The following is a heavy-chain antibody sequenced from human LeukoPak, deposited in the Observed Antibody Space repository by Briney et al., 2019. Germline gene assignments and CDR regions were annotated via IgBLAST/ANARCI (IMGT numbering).Heavy chain of an antibody. CDR1: GFTLSSSG. J-gene: IGHJ4*02. CDR2: VSYDGSNK. V-gene: IGHV3-30*18. CDR3: AKSLELGAMAYYFDY. D-gene: IGHD5-18*01. Sequence: GGSLRLSCAASGFTLSSSGMHWVRPAPGKGLERVALVSYDGSNKYYADSVKGRFAISRDNSKNTLYLQMNSLRAEDTAVYYCAKSLELGAMAYYFDYWGQGTLVTVSS.